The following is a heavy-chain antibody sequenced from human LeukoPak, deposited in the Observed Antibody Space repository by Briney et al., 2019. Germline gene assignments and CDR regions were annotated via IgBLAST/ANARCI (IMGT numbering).Heavy chain of an antibody. D-gene: IGHD5/OR15-5a*01. V-gene: IGHV1-2*02. J-gene: IGHJ6*04. CDR3: VRGVYGGDV. CDR1: GYIFITHY. CDR2: INPDTGGT. Sequence: GASVKVSCKASGYIFITHYMHWVRQAPGQGLEWMGWINPDTGGTNYAQKFQDRVTLTRDTSISTAYMELSRLRSDDTAVYFCVRGVYGGDVWGKGTTVTVSS.